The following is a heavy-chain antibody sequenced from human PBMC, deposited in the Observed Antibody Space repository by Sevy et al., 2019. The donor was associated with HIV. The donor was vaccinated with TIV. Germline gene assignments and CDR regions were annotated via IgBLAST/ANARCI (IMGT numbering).Heavy chain of an antibody. CDR3: ARVGYDYVWGSYQATVGDY. J-gene: IGHJ4*02. V-gene: IGHV1-18*04. D-gene: IGHD3-16*01. Sequence: ASVKVSCKASGYTFTSYGISWVRQAPGQGLEWMGWISAYNGNTNYAQKLQGRVTMTTDTSTSTAYMELRSLRSDETAVYYCARVGYDYVWGSYQATVGDYWGQGTLVTVSS. CDR2: ISAYNGNT. CDR1: GYTFTSYG.